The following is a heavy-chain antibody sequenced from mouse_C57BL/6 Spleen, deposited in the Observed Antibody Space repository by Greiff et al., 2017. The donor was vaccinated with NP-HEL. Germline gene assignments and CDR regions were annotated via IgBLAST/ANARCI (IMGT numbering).Heavy chain of an antibody. CDR2: INPSNGGT. D-gene: IGHD1-1*01. CDR1: GYTFTSYW. V-gene: IGHV1-53*01. Sequence: VQLQQSGAELVKPGASVKLSCKASGYTFTSYWMHWVKQRPGQGLEWIGNINPSNGGTNYNEKFKSKATLTVDKSSSTAYMQLSSLTSEDSAVYYCASPNYGSSYFDYWGQGTTLTVSS. J-gene: IGHJ2*01. CDR3: ASPNYGSSYFDY.